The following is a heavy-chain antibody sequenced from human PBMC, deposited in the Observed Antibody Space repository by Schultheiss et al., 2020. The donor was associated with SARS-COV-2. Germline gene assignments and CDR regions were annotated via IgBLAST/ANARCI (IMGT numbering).Heavy chain of an antibody. CDR2: ISSSSSTI. J-gene: IGHJ6*02. V-gene: IGHV3-48*01. Sequence: GESLKISCAASGFTFSSYSMNWVRQAPGKGLEWVSYISSSSSTIYYADSVKGRFTISRDNSKNTLYLQMNSLRAEDTAVYYCARDKWAVAGTWYYYYGMDVWGQGTTVTVSS. D-gene: IGHD6-19*01. CDR1: GFTFSSYS. CDR3: ARDKWAVAGTWYYYYGMDV.